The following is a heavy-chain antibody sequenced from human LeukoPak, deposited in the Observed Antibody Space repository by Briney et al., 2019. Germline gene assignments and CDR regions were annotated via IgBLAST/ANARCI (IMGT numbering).Heavy chain of an antibody. D-gene: IGHD5-18*01. V-gene: IGHV4-34*01. J-gene: IGHJ5*02. CDR1: GGSFSGYY. CDR3: ARSGKDRGYSYGYGDGTTWFDP. CDR2: INHSGST. Sequence: PSETLSLTCAVYGGSFSGYYWSWIRQPPGKGLEWIGEINHSGSTNYNPSLKSRVTISVDTSKNQFSLKLSSVTAADTAVYHCARSGKDRGYSYGYGDGTTWFDPWGQGTLVTVSS.